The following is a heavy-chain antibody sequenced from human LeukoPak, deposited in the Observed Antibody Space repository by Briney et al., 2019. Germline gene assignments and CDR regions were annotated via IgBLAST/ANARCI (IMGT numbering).Heavy chain of an antibody. CDR2: IYYSGST. Sequence: PSETLSLTCTVSGGSISSYYWSWIRQPPGKGLEWIGYIYYSGSTNYNPSLKSRVTISVDTSKNQFSLKLSSVTAADTAVYYCARSGALWFGDESNVPYYYYYMDVWGKGTTVTVSS. J-gene: IGHJ6*03. V-gene: IGHV4-59*01. D-gene: IGHD3-10*01. CDR3: ARSGALWFGDESNVPYYYYYMDV. CDR1: GGSISSYY.